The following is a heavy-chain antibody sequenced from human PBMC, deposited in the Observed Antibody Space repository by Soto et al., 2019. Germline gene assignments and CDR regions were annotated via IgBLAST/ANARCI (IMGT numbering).Heavy chain of an antibody. D-gene: IGHD2-15*01. J-gene: IGHJ4*02. CDR3: ARSTYCNGGSCYPQY. CDR1: GFTFSDYG. V-gene: IGHV3-30*03. Sequence: GSLRLSCEGPGFTFSDYGFHWVRQAPGKGLEWVAMISYDGSDRYYRDSVQGRFTISRDDSKNTVFLQMNSLRTEDTAMYYCARSTYCNGGSCYPQYWGPGTLVTVSS. CDR2: ISYDGSDR.